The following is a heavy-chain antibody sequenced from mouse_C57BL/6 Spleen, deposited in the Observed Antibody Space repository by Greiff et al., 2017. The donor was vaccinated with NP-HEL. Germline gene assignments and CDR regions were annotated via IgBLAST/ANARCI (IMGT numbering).Heavy chain of an antibody. CDR2: INPNSGST. J-gene: IGHJ3*01. CDR1: GYTFTSYW. V-gene: IGHV1-64*01. Sequence: VQLQQPGAELVKPGASVKLSCKASGYTFTSYWMHWVKQRPGQGLEWIGMINPNSGSTNYNEKFKSKATLTVDKSYSTAYMQLSSLTSEDSAVYYCASPSYDYDGAWFADWGQGTLVTVAA. CDR3: ASPSYDYDGAWFAD. D-gene: IGHD2-4*01.